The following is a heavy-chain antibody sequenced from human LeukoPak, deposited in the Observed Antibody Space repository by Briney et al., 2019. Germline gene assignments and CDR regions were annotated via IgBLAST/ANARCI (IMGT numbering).Heavy chain of an antibody. D-gene: IGHD1-26*01. Sequence: PSETLSLTCTVSGGSISSGDYYWSWIRQPPGKGLEWIGYIYYSGSTYYNPSLKSRVTISVDTSKNQFSLKLSSVTAADTAVYYCARGSGSFLFDYWGQGTLVTVSS. CDR2: IYYSGST. V-gene: IGHV4-30-4*02. CDR1: GGSISSGDYY. J-gene: IGHJ4*02. CDR3: ARGSGSFLFDY.